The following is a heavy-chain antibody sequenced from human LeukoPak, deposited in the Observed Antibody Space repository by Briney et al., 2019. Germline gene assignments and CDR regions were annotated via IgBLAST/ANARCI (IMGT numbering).Heavy chain of an antibody. Sequence: SQILSLTCAISGDSVSSISVTWNWIRQSPSRGLEWLGSTYYRSKWFNDFAVSVKSRITINPDTYKNQFSLQLNSVTPEGTSVYYCARARSARFDLWGQGTLVTVSS. V-gene: IGHV6-1*01. CDR3: ARARSARFDL. CDR1: GDSVSSISVT. D-gene: IGHD2-15*01. J-gene: IGHJ5*02. CDR2: TYYRSKWFN.